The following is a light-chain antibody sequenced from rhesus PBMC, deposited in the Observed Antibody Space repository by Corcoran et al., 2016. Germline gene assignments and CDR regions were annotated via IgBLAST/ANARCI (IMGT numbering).Light chain of an antibody. CDR1: QSISSW. Sequence: DIQMTQSPSSLSASVGDTVTITCRASQSISSWLDWYQQKPGKAPKLLIYKASRLQSGVPSRFSGSGSGTDVTLTISSLQPEDFATYYCLQYSSSPWTFGQGTKVEIK. J-gene: IGKJ1*01. V-gene: IGKV1-22*01. CDR3: LQYSSSPWT. CDR2: KAS.